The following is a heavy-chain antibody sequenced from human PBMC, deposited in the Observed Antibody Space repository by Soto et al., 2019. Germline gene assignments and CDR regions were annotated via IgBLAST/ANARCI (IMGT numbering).Heavy chain of an antibody. CDR2: MNPNSGNT. Sequence: ASVKVSCKXSGYTFTSYDINWVRQATGQGLEWMGWMNPNSGNTGYAQKFQGRVTMTRNTSISTAYMELSSLRSEDTAVYYCARERSGWTPTYYYYGMDVWGQGTTVTVSS. V-gene: IGHV1-8*01. CDR3: ARERSGWTPTYYYYGMDV. D-gene: IGHD6-19*01. J-gene: IGHJ6*02. CDR1: GYTFTSYD.